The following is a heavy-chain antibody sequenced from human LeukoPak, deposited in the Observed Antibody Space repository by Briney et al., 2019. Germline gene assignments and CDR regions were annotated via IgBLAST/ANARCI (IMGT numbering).Heavy chain of an antibody. D-gene: IGHD3-16*01. CDR1: DGSFSGYY. CDR3: ARGPRLMITFGGARRGSYYFDY. CDR2: INHSGST. Sequence: SETLSLTCAVYDGSFSGYYWSWIRQPPGKGLEWIGEINHSGSTNYNPSLKSRVTISVDTSKNQFSLKLSSVTAADTAVYYCARGPRLMITFGGARRGSYYFDYWGQGTLVTVSS. J-gene: IGHJ4*02. V-gene: IGHV4-34*01.